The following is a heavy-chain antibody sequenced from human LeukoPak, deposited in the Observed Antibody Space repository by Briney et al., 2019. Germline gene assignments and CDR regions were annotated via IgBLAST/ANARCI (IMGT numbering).Heavy chain of an antibody. CDR1: GGSISSSSYY. CDR3: ARRRTVAGHFGY. D-gene: IGHD6-19*01. J-gene: IGHJ4*02. Sequence: SETPSLTCTVSGGSISSSSYYWGWIRQPPGKGLEWIGSIYYSGSTYYNPSLKSRVTISVDTSKNQFSLKLSSVTAADTAVYYCARRRTVAGHFGYWGQGTLVTVSS. V-gene: IGHV4-39*01. CDR2: IYYSGST.